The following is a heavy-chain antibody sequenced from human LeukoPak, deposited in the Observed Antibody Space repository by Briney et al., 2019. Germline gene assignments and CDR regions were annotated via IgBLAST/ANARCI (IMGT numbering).Heavy chain of an antibody. Sequence: PGGSLRLSCAASGFTLSNYAMSWVRQAPGKGLEWVSATSSSDAGTYHADSVRGRFTISRDNSKNTLYLQMNSLRAEDTAVYYCARINYVWGVGFDYWGQGTLVTVSS. CDR2: TSSSDAGT. CDR1: GFTLSNYA. V-gene: IGHV3-23*01. D-gene: IGHD3-16*01. CDR3: ARINYVWGVGFDY. J-gene: IGHJ4*02.